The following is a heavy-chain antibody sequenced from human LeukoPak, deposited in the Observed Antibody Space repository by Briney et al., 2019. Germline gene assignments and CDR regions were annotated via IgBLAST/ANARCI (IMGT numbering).Heavy chain of an antibody. CDR2: VSSDCSRT. J-gene: IGHJ4*02. CDR3: ATDGAYGLTH. V-gene: IGHV3-74*01. D-gene: IGHD3-16*01. Sequence: HLGGSLRLSCAASGVSFSTTWMHWVRQAPGKGLMWVSHVSSDCSRTYADSVKGRFTVSRDNNKDMVYLQMSSLRAEDTAVYYCATDGAYGLTHWGQGTLVTVSS. CDR1: GVSFSTTW.